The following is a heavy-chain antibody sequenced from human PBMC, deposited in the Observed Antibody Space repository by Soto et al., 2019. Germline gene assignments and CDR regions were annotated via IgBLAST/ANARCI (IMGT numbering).Heavy chain of an antibody. Sequence: EVQLVESGGGVVRPGGSLRLSCVASGFTFDGYGMHWVRQAPGKGLEWVAGINWDGGSTGYPGFMKGRFIISRDNAKNSQYLLMNSLAAEDTVLYYCASSGNIVATTNYYMDVWGNGTTVTVSS. J-gene: IGHJ6*03. CDR1: GFTFDGYG. CDR2: INWDGGST. V-gene: IGHV3-20*04. D-gene: IGHD5-12*01. CDR3: ASSGNIVATTNYYMDV.